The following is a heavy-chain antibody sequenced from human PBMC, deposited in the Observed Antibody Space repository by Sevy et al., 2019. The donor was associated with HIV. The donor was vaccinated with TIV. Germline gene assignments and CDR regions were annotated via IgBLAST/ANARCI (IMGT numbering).Heavy chain of an antibody. CDR2: IYSGGST. V-gene: IGHV3-53*01. Sequence: GGSLRLSCAASGFTVSSNYMSWVRQAPGKGLEWVSVIYSGGSTYYADSVKGRFTISRDNSKNTLYLQMNSQRAEDTAVDYCARDPGLHCNDYYGMDVWGQGTTVTVSS. D-gene: IGHD2-21*01. J-gene: IGHJ6*02. CDR3: ARDPGLHCNDYYGMDV. CDR1: GFTVSSNY.